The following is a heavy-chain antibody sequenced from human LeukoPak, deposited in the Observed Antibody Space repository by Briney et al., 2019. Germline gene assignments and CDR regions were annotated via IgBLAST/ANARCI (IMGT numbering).Heavy chain of an antibody. CDR1: GFTFSSYA. V-gene: IGHV3-64*01. Sequence: GGSLRLSCAASGFTFSSYAMHWVRQAPGKGLEYVSAISSNGGSTYYANSVKGRFTISRDNSKNTLYLQMGSLRAEDMAVYYCARDSTGYSSSWYNFDYWGQGTLVTASS. J-gene: IGHJ4*02. CDR2: ISSNGGST. D-gene: IGHD6-13*01. CDR3: ARDSTGYSSSWYNFDY.